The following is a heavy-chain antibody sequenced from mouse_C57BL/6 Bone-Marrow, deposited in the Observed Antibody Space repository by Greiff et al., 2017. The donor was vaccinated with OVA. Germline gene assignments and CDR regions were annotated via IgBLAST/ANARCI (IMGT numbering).Heavy chain of an antibody. CDR3: ARGHYYGSSPYYYAMDY. CDR1: GFTFSDYG. Sequence: EVKLVESGGGLVQPGGSLKLSCAASGFTFSDYGMAWVRQAPRKGPEWVAFISNLAYSIYYADTVTGRFTLSRENAKNTLYLEMSSLRSEDTAMYYCARGHYYGSSPYYYAMDYWGQGTSVTVSS. D-gene: IGHD1-1*01. CDR2: ISNLAYSI. V-gene: IGHV5-15*01. J-gene: IGHJ4*01.